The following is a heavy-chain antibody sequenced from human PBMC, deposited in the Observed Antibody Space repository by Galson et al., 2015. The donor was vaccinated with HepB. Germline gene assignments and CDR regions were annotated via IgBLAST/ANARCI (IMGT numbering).Heavy chain of an antibody. D-gene: IGHD6-19*01. CDR2: INPNSGGT. J-gene: IGHJ2*01. V-gene: IGHV1-2*02. CDR1: GYTFTGYY. CDR3: AREKWEQWLLRYFDL. Sequence: SVKVSCKASGYTFTGYYMHWVRQAPGQGLEWMGWINPNSGGTNYAQKFQGRVTMTRDTSISTAYMELSRLRSDDTAVYYCAREKWEQWLLRYFDLWGRGTLVTVSS.